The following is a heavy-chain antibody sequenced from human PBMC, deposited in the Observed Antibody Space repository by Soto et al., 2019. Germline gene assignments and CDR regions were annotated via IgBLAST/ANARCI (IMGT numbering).Heavy chain of an antibody. D-gene: IGHD6-13*01. CDR3: ARCSSWYFYFDY. CDR2: IYHNGNT. Sequence: SETLSLTCTVSGGSIISGGYYWNWIRQHPGKSLEWIGYIYHNGNTYYNPSLQSRVSISVDTSKNQFSLKLSSVTAADTAVYYCARCSSWYFYFDYWGQGTLVTVSS. J-gene: IGHJ4*02. CDR1: GGSIISGGYY. V-gene: IGHV4-31*03.